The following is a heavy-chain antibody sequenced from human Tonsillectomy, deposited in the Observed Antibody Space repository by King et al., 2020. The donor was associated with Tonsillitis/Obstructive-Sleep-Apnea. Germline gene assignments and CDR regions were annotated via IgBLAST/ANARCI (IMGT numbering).Heavy chain of an antibody. CDR1: ELTLTNVW. Sequence: VQLVESGGALVKPGGSLRLSCAASELTLTNVWMSWVRQAPGKGLEWLGHVKSKTDGGTTDHAAPVKGRFTISRDDSRNTLYLQMLGLKTEDTALYYCTTGGHYFGDWGQGTLVTASS. CDR2: VKSKTDGGTT. J-gene: IGHJ4*02. D-gene: IGHD2/OR15-2a*01. V-gene: IGHV3-15*02. CDR3: TTGGHYFGD.